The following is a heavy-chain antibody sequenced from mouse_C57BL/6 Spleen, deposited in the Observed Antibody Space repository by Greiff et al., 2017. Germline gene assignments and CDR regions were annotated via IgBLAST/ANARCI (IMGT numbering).Heavy chain of an antibody. J-gene: IGHJ4*01. CDR2: IDPSDSYT. V-gene: IGHV1-69*01. CDR1: GYTFTSYW. CDR3: ARKDTMVTGYYAMDY. D-gene: IGHD2-2*01. Sequence: VQLQQPGAELVMPGASVQLSCKASGYTFTSYWMHWVKQRPGQGLEWIGEIDPSDSYTNYNQKFKGKSTLTVDKSSSTAYMQLSSLTSEDSAVYYCARKDTMVTGYYAMDYWGQGTSVTVSS.